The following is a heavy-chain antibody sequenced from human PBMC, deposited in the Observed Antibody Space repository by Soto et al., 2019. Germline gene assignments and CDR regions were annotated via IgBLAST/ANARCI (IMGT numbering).Heavy chain of an antibody. Sequence: ASVKVSCKASGYSFTNSDVTWVRQATGQGLEWMGWMNPGSGDTGYAQKFQGRVTMTRDISIATAYMELSSLRSDDTAIYYCARMATFGSLNWFDPWGQGTLVTVSS. CDR3: ARMATFGSLNWFDP. CDR2: MNPGSGDT. D-gene: IGHD3-16*01. V-gene: IGHV1-8*01. J-gene: IGHJ5*02. CDR1: GYSFTNSD.